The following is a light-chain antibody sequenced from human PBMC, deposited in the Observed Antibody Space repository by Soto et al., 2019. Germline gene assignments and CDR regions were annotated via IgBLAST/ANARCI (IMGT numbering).Light chain of an antibody. CDR2: YNN. Sequence: QSVLTQPPSASGPAGQVVTISCSGGDSNIGSNSVYWYQHLPRMAPKLLIYYNNQRPSGVPDRFSGSRSGTSASLAIVGLRSEDEAVYYCAAWDASLSACVFGKGTKVTVL. V-gene: IGLV1-47*02. CDR1: DSNIGSNS. J-gene: IGLJ1*01. CDR3: AAWDASLSACV.